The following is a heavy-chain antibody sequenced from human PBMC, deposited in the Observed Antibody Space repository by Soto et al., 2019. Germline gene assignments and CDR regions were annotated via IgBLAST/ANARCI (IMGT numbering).Heavy chain of an antibody. V-gene: IGHV1-18*01. CDR1: GYTFTSYG. Sequence: ASVKVSCKASGYTFTSYGISWVRQAPGQGLEWMGWISAYNGNTNYAQKLQGRVTMTTDTSTSTAYMELSSLRSDDTAVYYCARSVGGGVVIIPYYYYGMDVWCQGTTVTVSS. J-gene: IGHJ6*02. D-gene: IGHD3-3*01. CDR2: ISAYNGNT. CDR3: ARSVGGGVVIIPYYYYGMDV.